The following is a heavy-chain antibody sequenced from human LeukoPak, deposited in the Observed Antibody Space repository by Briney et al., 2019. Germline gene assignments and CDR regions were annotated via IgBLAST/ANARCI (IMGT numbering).Heavy chain of an antibody. CDR2: IRSKIYGGTP. CDR3: TRDQTPYY. Sequence: GRSLRLSCTASGFTFGDYAMTWVRQAPGKGLEWVGFIRSKIYGGTPEYAASVKGRFTISRDDSKGIAYLQMNSLKTEDTAVYYCTRDQTPYYWGQGTLVTVSS. J-gene: IGHJ4*02. CDR1: GFTFGDYA. V-gene: IGHV3-49*04.